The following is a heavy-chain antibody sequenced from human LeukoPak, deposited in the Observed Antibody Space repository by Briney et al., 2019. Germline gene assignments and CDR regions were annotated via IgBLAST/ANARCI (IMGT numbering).Heavy chain of an antibody. CDR2: VSTSSSYI. V-gene: IGHV3-21*01. J-gene: IGHJ6*02. D-gene: IGHD5-18*01. CDR1: GFTFSSYS. Sequence: PGGSLRHSCATSGFTFSSYSMNWVRQAPGKGLEWVSSVSTSSSYIYYADSVKGRFTISRDNAKNSVYLQMNSLRAEDTAVYYCASINTPSYGMDVWGQGTTVTVSS. CDR3: ASINTPSYGMDV.